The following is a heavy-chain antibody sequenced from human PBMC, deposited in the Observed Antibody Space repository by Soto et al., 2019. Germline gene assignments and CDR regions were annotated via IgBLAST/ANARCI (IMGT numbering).Heavy chain of an antibody. CDR3: ARGLSVTLFDN. D-gene: IGHD4-17*01. V-gene: IGHV4-31*03. Sequence: QVQLQESGPGLVKPSQTLSLTCTVSGGSISTGGYYWTWIRQHPGKGLEWIGYIYYSGSTYYNPSLKRRVTISVDTSKNQFSLKLSSVTAADTPVYYCARGLSVTLFDNWGQGTLVTVSS. J-gene: IGHJ4*02. CDR2: IYYSGST. CDR1: GGSISTGGYY.